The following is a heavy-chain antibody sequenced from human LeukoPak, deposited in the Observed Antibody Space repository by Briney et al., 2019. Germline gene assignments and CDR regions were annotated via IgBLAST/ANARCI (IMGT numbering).Heavy chain of an antibody. Sequence: SETLSLTCNVSGYSIRSGYYWGWIRQPPGKGPEGIGSISHSGSTYYNSSLKSRLTISVDTSKNHFSLKLSSVTAADTAVYYCARDSNWFDPWGQGTLVTVSS. J-gene: IGHJ5*02. V-gene: IGHV4-38-2*02. CDR2: ISHSGST. CDR3: ARDSNWFDP. CDR1: GYSIRSGYY.